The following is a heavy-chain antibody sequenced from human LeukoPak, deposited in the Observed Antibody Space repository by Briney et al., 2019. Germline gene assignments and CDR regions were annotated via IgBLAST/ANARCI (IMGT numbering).Heavy chain of an antibody. Sequence: PGGSLRLSCAASGFTFSSYDMPWVRQATGKGLEWVSAIGTAGDTYYPGSVKGRFTISRENAKNSLYLQMNSLRAGDTAVYYCARAFSTVTTARYYYYGMDVWGQGTTVTVSS. CDR2: IGTAGDT. D-gene: IGHD4-17*01. V-gene: IGHV3-13*01. J-gene: IGHJ6*02. CDR1: GFTFSSYD. CDR3: ARAFSTVTTARYYYYGMDV.